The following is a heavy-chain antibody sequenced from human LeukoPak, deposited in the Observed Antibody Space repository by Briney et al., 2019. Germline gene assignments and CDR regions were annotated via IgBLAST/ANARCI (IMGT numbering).Heavy chain of an antibody. CDR2: IYYSGST. Sequence: SETLSLTCTVSGGSISSYYWSWIRQPPGKGLEWIGYIYYSGSTNYNPSLKSRITISIDTYKNQFSLKLSLETDGDTAVYYCARDASSSWYYFDYWGQGTLVTVSS. CDR1: GGSISSYY. CDR3: ARDASSSWYYFDY. J-gene: IGHJ4*02. D-gene: IGHD6-13*01. V-gene: IGHV4-59*01.